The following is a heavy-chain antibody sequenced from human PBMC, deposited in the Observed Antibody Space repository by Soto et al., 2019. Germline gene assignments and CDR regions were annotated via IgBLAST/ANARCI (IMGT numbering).Heavy chain of an antibody. CDR2: ISYDGSNK. CDR3: AIVDVLRYFDWLSSSLNFDY. J-gene: IGHJ4*02. Sequence: GGSLRLSCAASGFTFSSYGMHWVRQAPGKGLEWVAVISYDGSNKYYADSVKGRFTISRDNSKNTLYLQMNSLRAEDTAVYYCAIVDVLRYFDWLSSSLNFDYWGQGTLVTVSS. D-gene: IGHD3-9*01. V-gene: IGHV3-30*03. CDR1: GFTFSSYG.